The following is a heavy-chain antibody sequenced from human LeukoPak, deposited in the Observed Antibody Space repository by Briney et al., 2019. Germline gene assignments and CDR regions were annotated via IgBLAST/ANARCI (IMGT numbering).Heavy chain of an antibody. CDR2: INGDGSTT. CDR1: GFTFSSYW. J-gene: IGHJ6*03. V-gene: IGHV3-74*01. CDR3: VRDISPHYTDV. Sequence: GGSLRLSCAASGFTFSSYWIHWVRQVPGEGPVWVSRINGDGSTTHYADSVKGRFTISRDNVKNTAYLQMNSLRAKDTAVYYCVRDISPHYTDVWGKGTTVTVSS.